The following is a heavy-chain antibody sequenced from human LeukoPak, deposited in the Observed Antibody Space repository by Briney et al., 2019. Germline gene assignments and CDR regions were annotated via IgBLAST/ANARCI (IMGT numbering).Heavy chain of an antibody. Sequence: ASVKVSCKASGYTFTGYYMHCVRQAPGQGLEWMGWINPNSGGTNYAQKFQGRVTMTRDTSISTAYMERSRLRSDDTVVYYCARSGSTTGTTRGSHFDYWGQGTLVTVSS. D-gene: IGHD1-1*01. CDR2: INPNSGGT. V-gene: IGHV1-2*02. CDR1: GYTFTGYY. CDR3: ARSGSTTGTTRGSHFDY. J-gene: IGHJ4*02.